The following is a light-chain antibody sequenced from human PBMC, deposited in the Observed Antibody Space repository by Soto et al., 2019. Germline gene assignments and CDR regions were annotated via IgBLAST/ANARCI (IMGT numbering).Light chain of an antibody. CDR1: QSIGVW. Sequence: DIQMSQSPSILSASIGDRVTITSRASQSIGVWLAWFQQKPGKAPELLIYMASNLYTGAPSRFSGSGSGPEFTLTISGLQPDDFGTFFCQQYNTYPWTFGQGTKVDI. CDR3: QQYNTYPWT. CDR2: MAS. J-gene: IGKJ1*01. V-gene: IGKV1-5*03.